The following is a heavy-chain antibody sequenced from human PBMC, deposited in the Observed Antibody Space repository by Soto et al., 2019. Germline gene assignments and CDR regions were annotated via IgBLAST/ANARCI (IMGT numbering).Heavy chain of an antibody. CDR3: AKVAGYCSGTSCQSAFDI. D-gene: IGHD2-2*01. Sequence: PGGSVRLSCAASGFTFSSVVMSWVRQAPGRGLEWVSLIVGSGGSTHYADSVKGRFTISRDNSKNTLYLQMNSLRAEDTAVYYCAKVAGYCSGTSCQSAFDIWGRGTMVTVSS. V-gene: IGHV3-23*01. CDR2: IVGSGGST. J-gene: IGHJ3*02. CDR1: GFTFSSVV.